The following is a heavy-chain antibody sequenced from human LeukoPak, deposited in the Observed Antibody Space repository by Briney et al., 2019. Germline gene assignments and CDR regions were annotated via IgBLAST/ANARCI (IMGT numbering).Heavy chain of an antibody. J-gene: IGHJ3*02. Sequence: SETLSLTCTVSGRSISGYYWSWIRQPPGKGLEWIGYIYYTGSTYYNPSLKSRVTISVDTSKNQFSLKLSSVTAADTAVYYCARGKLGMEAFDIWGQGTMVTVSS. D-gene: IGHD7-27*01. CDR3: ARGKLGMEAFDI. CDR2: IYYTGST. CDR1: GRSISGYY. V-gene: IGHV4-59*01.